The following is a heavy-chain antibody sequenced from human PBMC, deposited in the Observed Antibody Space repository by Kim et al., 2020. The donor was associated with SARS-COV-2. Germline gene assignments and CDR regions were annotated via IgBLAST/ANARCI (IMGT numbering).Heavy chain of an antibody. CDR1: GFTFSSYS. D-gene: IGHD2-15*01. CDR3: ARDEFGYCSGGRCHLVNY. V-gene: IGHV3-21*01. Sequence: GGSLRLSCAASGFTFSSYSMNWVRQAPGKGLEWVSSISSSSSYIYYADSVKGRFTISRDNAKNSLYLQMNSLRAEDTAVYYCARDEFGYCSGGRCHLVNYWGQGTLVTVSS. CDR2: ISSSSSYI. J-gene: IGHJ4*02.